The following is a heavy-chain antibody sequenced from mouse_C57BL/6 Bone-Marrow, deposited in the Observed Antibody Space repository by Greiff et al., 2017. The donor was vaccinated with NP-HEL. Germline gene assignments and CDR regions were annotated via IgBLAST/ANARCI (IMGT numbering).Heavy chain of an antibody. CDR2: IDPENGYT. CDR1: GFNITDDY. CDR3: TPPYDSKPFYYGMDY. J-gene: IGHJ4*01. V-gene: IGHV14-4*01. D-gene: IGHD2-5*01. Sequence: VQLQQSGAELARPGASVKLSCTASGFNITDDYMHWVKQRPEQGLEWIGWIDPENGYTEYTSKFQGKATITADTSSNTAYLQLSSLTSEDTAVDYCTPPYDSKPFYYGMDYWGQGTSVTVSA.